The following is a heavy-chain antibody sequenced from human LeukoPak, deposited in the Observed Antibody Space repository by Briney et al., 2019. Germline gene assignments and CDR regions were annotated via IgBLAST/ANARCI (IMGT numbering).Heavy chain of an antibody. D-gene: IGHD3-22*01. CDR1: GFTFGDYA. Sequence: GRSLRLSCTASGFTFGDYAMSWVRQAPGKGLEWVGFIRSKAYGGTTEYAASVKGRFTILRDDSKSIAYLQMNSLKTEDTAVYYCTRSDYYDSSGYYHFDYWGQGTLVTVSS. CDR2: IRSKAYGGTT. J-gene: IGHJ4*02. V-gene: IGHV3-49*04. CDR3: TRSDYYDSSGYYHFDY.